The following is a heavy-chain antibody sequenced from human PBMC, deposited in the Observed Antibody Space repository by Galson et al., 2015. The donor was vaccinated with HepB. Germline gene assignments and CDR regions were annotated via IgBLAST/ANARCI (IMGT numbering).Heavy chain of an antibody. CDR3: AREFSKYYYDSKGWFDP. D-gene: IGHD3-22*01. CDR2: ISYDGSNK. V-gene: IGHV3-30*04. CDR1: GFTFSSYA. Sequence: SLRLSCAASGFTFSSYAMHWVRRAPGKGLERVAVISYDGSNKYYADSVKGRFTISRDNSKNTLYLQMNSLRAEDTAVYYCAREFSKYYYDSKGWFDPWGQGTLVTVSS. J-gene: IGHJ5*02.